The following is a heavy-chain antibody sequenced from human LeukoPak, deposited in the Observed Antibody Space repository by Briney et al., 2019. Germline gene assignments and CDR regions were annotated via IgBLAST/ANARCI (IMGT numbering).Heavy chain of an antibody. CDR3: AIVSFGIGARY. CDR2: ISGSGDST. CDR1: GFTFSSYA. D-gene: IGHD6-6*01. J-gene: IGHJ4*02. V-gene: IGHV3-23*01. Sequence: GGSLRLSCAASGFTFSSYAMSWVRQAPGKGLEWVSAISGSGDSTYYADSVKGRFTISRDNPKNTLYLQLNSLRGEDTVVYYCAIVSFGIGARYWGQGTLVTVSS.